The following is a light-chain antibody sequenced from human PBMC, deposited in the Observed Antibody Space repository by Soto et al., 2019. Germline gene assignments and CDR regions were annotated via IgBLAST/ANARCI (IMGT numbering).Light chain of an antibody. J-gene: IGKJ1*01. CDR3: QQYGSSPWT. Sequence: IVLTQSPGTLSLSPGERATLSCRASQSVRSSYLAWYQQRPGQAPRLLIYGASSRATGISDRFSGSGSGTAFTLTISRLEPEDFAVYYCQQYGSSPWTFGQGTKVEIK. V-gene: IGKV3-20*01. CDR1: QSVRSSY. CDR2: GAS.